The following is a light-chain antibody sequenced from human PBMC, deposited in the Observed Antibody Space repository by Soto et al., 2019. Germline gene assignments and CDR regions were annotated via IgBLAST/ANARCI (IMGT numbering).Light chain of an antibody. CDR1: RSDVGGYNY. CDR3: SSYASSRNVV. V-gene: IGLV2-14*01. Sequence: QSVLTQPASVSGSPGQSITISCTGTRSDVGGYNYVSWYQQHPGKAPKLMIYAVSNRPSGVSNRFSGSKSDNTASLTISGLQAEDEADYYCSSYASSRNVVFGGGTKVTVL. CDR2: AVS. J-gene: IGLJ2*01.